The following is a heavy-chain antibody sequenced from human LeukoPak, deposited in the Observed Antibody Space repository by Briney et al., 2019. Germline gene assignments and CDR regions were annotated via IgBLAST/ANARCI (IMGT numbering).Heavy chain of an antibody. D-gene: IGHD3-10*01. CDR2: IIPIFGTA. J-gene: IGHJ6*04. CDR3: ARGGARLLWFGESPSYGMDV. CDR1: GGTFSSYA. Sequence: SVNVSCKASGGTFSSYAISWVRQAPGPGLEWMGGIIPIFGTANYAQQFQARVTITADESRSTAYMELSSLRSEDAAGYYCARGGARLLWFGESPSYGMDVWGKETTVTVSS. V-gene: IGHV1-69*13.